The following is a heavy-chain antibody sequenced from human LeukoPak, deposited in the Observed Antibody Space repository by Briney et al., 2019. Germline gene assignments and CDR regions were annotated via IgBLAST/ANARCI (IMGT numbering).Heavy chain of an antibody. CDR2: TRNKANSYTT. CDR3: AAIAARPGVDY. CDR1: GFTFSSYA. D-gene: IGHD6-6*01. J-gene: IGHJ4*02. V-gene: IGHV3-72*01. Sequence: GGSLRLSCAASGFTFSSYAMGWVRQAPGKGLEWVGRTRNKANSYTTEYAASVKGRFTISRDDSKNSLYLQMNSLKTEDTAVYYCAAIAARPGVDYWGQGTLVTVSS.